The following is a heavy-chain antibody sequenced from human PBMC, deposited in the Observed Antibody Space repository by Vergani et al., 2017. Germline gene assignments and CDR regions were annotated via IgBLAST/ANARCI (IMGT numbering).Heavy chain of an antibody. V-gene: IGHV1-3*01. D-gene: IGHD6-13*01. Sequence: QVQLVQPGAEVKKPGASLTVSSKASGYTFTRYAIHWVRQAPGQRLEWFGWFNAGNGNTKYSQKFKGRVTITRDTSASTVYMELSSLRSEDMAVYYCARTGYSSSWYDYWGQGTLVTVSS. CDR1: GYTFTRYA. CDR3: ARTGYSSSWYDY. J-gene: IGHJ4*02. CDR2: FNAGNGNT.